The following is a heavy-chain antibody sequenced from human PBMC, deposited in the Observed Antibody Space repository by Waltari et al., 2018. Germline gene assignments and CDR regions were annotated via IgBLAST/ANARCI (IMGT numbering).Heavy chain of an antibody. CDR2: IRKRANGGTT. CDR1: GFTFSDYY. J-gene: IGHJ4*02. V-gene: IGHV3-49*04. CDR3: VRDLGDWNAFDY. Sequence: DVQLVESGGGLVQPGGSLRVSCAASGFTFSDYYIQWVRQAPGKEPEWLGFIRKRANGGTTEYAASVKDRFTISRDDSKSIASLQMNSLKTEDTAVYYCVRDLGDWNAFDYWGQGVLVTVSS. D-gene: IGHD1-1*01.